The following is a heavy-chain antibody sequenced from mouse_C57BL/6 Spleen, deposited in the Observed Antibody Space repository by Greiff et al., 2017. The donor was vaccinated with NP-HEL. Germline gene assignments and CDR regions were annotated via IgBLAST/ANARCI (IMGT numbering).Heavy chain of an antibody. V-gene: IGHV5-6*01. CDR1: GFTFSSYG. CDR3: ARGVITKDAMDY. Sequence: EVQGVESGGDLVKPGGSLKLSCAASGFTFSSYGMSWVRQTPDKRLEWVATISSGGSYTSYPDSVKGRFTISRDNAKNTQYLQMSSRKYEDTAMYYCARGVITKDAMDYWGQGTSVTVSS. J-gene: IGHJ4*01. D-gene: IGHD1-1*01. CDR2: ISSGGSYT.